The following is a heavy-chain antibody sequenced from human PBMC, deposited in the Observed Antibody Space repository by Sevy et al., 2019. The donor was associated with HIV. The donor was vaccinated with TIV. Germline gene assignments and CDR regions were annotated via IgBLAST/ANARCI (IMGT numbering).Heavy chain of an antibody. CDR1: GYTFTSYD. D-gene: IGHD6-19*01. CDR3: ARAGYSSGWYAIYYYYYGMDV. J-gene: IGHJ6*02. V-gene: IGHV1-8*01. Sequence: ASVKVSCKASGYTFTSYDINWVRQATGQGLEWMGWMNPNSGNTGYAQKFQGRVTMTRNTSISTAYMELSSLRSEDTAVYYCARAGYSSGWYAIYYYYYGMDVWGQRTTVTVSS. CDR2: MNPNSGNT.